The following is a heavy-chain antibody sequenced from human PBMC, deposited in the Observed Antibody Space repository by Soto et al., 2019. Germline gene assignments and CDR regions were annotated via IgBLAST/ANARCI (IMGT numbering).Heavy chain of an antibody. Sequence: QVQLVESGGGAVQPGESLRLSCVASGFDFTYYAMHWVRQAPGKGLESVVVTSSDGSKIHHTDSVKGRFTISRDNSKNTLYLQMNSLRKEDTAVYFCAKDEGVGGTLGLFDYWGQGTLVSVSS. J-gene: IGHJ4*02. CDR3: AKDEGVGGTLGLFDY. V-gene: IGHV3-30*18. CDR2: TSSDGSKI. D-gene: IGHD1-26*01. CDR1: GFDFTYYA.